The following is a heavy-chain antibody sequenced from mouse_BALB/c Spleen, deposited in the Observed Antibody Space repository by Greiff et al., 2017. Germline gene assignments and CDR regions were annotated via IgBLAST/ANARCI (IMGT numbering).Heavy chain of an antibody. Sequence: EVKLLESGGGLVQPGGSLKLSCAASGFAFSRYWMSWVRQAPGKGLEWIGEINPDSSTINYTPSLKDKFIISRDNAKNTLYLQMSKVRSEDTALYYSARPSYCSSSKYIDVWGAGTTVTVSS. V-gene: IGHV4-1*02. D-gene: IGHD1-1*01. J-gene: IGHJ1*01. CDR1: GFAFSRYW. CDR3: ARPSYCSSSKYIDV. CDR2: INPDSSTI.